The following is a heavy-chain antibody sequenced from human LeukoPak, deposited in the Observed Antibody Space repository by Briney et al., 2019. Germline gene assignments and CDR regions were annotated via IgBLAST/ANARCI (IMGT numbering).Heavy chain of an antibody. Sequence: GGSLRLSCAASGFTFSSYGMHWVRQAPGKGLEWVAFIRYDGSNKYYADSVKGRFTISRDNSKNTLYLQMNSLRAEDTAVYYCAKDGARESGYYEPEYYYYYYMDVWGKGTTVTVSS. J-gene: IGHJ6*03. CDR2: IRYDGSNK. D-gene: IGHD3-3*01. V-gene: IGHV3-30*02. CDR1: GFTFSSYG. CDR3: AKDGARESGYYEPEYYYYYYMDV.